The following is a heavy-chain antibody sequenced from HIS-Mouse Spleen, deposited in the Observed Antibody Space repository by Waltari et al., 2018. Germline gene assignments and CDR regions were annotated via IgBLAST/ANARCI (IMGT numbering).Heavy chain of an antibody. CDR2: IYYSGSH. Sequence: QLQLQESGPGLVKPSETLSLTYTVSGGSISSSSYYWGWYRQPPGKGLEWIGSIYYSGSHYYNPSLKSRVTISVDTSKNQFSLKLSSVTAADTAVYYCAREIPYSSSWYDWYFDLWGRGTLVTVSS. CDR1: GGSISSSSYY. CDR3: AREIPYSSSWYDWYFDL. V-gene: IGHV4-39*07. D-gene: IGHD6-13*01. J-gene: IGHJ2*01.